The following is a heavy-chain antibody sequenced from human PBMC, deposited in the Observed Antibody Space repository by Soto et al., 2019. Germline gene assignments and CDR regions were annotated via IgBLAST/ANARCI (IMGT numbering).Heavy chain of an antibody. CDR3: AKGASTTVFAFNDY. V-gene: IGHV3-9*01. Sequence: EVQLVESGGGLVQPGRSLRLSCAASGFTFDDYAMHSVRQPPGKGLEWVSSISWNSGNLGYADSVKGRFTISRDNAKNSLYLQMNSLRGEDTALYYCAKGASTTVFAFNDYWGQGTLVTVSS. D-gene: IGHD4-17*01. CDR2: ISWNSGNL. CDR1: GFTFDDYA. J-gene: IGHJ4*02.